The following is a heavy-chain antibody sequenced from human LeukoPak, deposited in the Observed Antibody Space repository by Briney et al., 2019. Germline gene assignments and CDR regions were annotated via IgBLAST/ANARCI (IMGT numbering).Heavy chain of an antibody. V-gene: IGHV4-59*01. D-gene: IGHD5-18*01. CDR1: GGSISSYY. CDR2: IYYSGST. Sequence: SETLSLTCTVSGGSISSYYWSWSRQTPGKGLDWIGNIYYSGSTNYNPSLKSRVTISVDTSKNQFSLNLSSVTAADTAVYYCARSPGYSYGQVDYWGQGTLVTVSS. J-gene: IGHJ4*02. CDR3: ARSPGYSYGQVDY.